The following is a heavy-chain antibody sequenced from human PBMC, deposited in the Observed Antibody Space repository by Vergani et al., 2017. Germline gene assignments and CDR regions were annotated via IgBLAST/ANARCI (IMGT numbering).Heavy chain of an antibody. D-gene: IGHD2-2*01. J-gene: IGHJ5*02. CDR1: GFTFSSYG. CDR2: IWYDGSNK. V-gene: IGHV3-33*01. CDR3: ARVVLRYCSSTSCYWGWFDP. Sequence: QVQLVESGGGVVQPGRSLRLSCAASGFTFSSYGMHWVRQAPGEGLEGVAVIWYDGSNKYYADSVKGRFTIYRDTSKNTLYLQMNSLKAEDTAVYYGARVVLRYCSSTSCYWGWFDPWGQGTLVTVSS.